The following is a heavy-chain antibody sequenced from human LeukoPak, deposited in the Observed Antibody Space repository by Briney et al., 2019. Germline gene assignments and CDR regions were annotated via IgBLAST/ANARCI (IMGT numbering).Heavy chain of an antibody. V-gene: IGHV4-39*02. Sequence: SETLSLTCSVSGGSISDGNYYWGWIRQAPGKGLEWVGSIYYSGSTYYNASLKSRVTISVDTSKNHFSLRVRSVTAADTAMYYCGGHQGPSEAIDYWGQGTLVTVSS. CDR1: GGSISDGNYY. J-gene: IGHJ4*02. D-gene: IGHD3-3*01. CDR3: GGHQGPSEAIDY. CDR2: IYYSGST.